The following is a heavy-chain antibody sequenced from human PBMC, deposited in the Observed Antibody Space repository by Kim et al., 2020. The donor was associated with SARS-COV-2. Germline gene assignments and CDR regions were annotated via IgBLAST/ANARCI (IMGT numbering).Heavy chain of an antibody. J-gene: IGHJ4*02. CDR3: AKGGIKLLWFGEKAFDY. D-gene: IGHD3-10*01. Sequence: VKGRFTISRDNSKNTLYLQMNSLRAEDTAVYYCAKGGIKLLWFGEKAFDYWGQGTLVTVSS. V-gene: IGHV3-30*02.